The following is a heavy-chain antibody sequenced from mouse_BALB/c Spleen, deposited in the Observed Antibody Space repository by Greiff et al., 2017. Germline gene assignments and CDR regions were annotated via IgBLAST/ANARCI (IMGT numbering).Heavy chain of an antibody. Sequence: VQLQQSGPELVKPGASVRISCKASGYTFTSYYIHWVKQRPGQGLEWIGWIYPGNVNTKYNEKFKGKATLTADKSSSTAYMQLSSLTSEDSAVYFCAREGRGIFDYWGQGTTLTVSS. V-gene: IGHV1S56*01. CDR1: GYTFTSYY. CDR3: AREGRGIFDY. J-gene: IGHJ2*01. CDR2: IYPGNVNT.